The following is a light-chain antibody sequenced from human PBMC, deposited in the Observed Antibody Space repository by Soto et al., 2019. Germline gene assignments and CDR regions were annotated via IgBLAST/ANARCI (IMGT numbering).Light chain of an antibody. CDR1: QSISRW. CDR3: QEYNSDSIN. J-gene: IGKJ5*01. Sequence: DIQMAQSSSSLSAPFGAGVTLTCRASQSISRWLAWYQQKPGKAPKLLIYEASSLESGVPSRFSGSGSGTEFTLTISSLQPDDSATYYCQEYNSDSINCGQGTRREI. CDR2: EAS. V-gene: IGKV1-5*03.